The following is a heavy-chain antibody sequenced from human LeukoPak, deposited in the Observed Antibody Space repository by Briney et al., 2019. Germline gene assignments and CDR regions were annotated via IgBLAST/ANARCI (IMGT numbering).Heavy chain of an antibody. CDR1: GFTVSGSY. J-gene: IGHJ3*02. CDR2: IYDGGST. CDR3: ARVVVAAFDAFDI. Sequence: GGSLRLSCAASGFTVSGSYVSWVRQAPGKGLEWVSVIYDGGSTYYADSVKDRFTISRDNSKNTLYLQMNSLRAGDTAVYYCARVVVAAFDAFDIWGQGTMVTVSS. V-gene: IGHV3-66*01. D-gene: IGHD2-15*01.